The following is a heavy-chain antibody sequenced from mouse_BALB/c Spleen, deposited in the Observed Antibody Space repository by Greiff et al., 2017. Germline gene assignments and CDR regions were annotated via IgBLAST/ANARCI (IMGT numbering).Heavy chain of an antibody. CDR3: ARRYYDDAMDY. Sequence: QVQLKESGPELVKPGASVKMSCKASGYTFTDYVISWVKQRTGQGLEWIGEIYPGSGSTYYNEKFKGKATLTADKSSNTAYMQLSSLTSEDSAVYFCARRYYDDAMDYWGQGTSVTVSS. J-gene: IGHJ4*01. CDR1: GYTFTDYV. V-gene: IGHV1-77*01. D-gene: IGHD2-4*01. CDR2: IYPGSGST.